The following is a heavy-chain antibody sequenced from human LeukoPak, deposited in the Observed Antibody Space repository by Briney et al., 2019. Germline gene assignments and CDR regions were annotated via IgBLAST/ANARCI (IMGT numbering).Heavy chain of an antibody. CDR1: GFTLSSYW. CDR3: ARDRVGGWAFDI. CDR2: ISENGGRT. Sequence: PGGSLRLSCAASGFTLSSYWVHWVRQAPGKGLEYVSAISENGGRTYYANSVKGRFTNSRDNSKNTLYLQMDSLRAEDMAVYYCARDRVGGWAFDIWGQGTMVTVSS. D-gene: IGHD3-16*01. J-gene: IGHJ3*02. V-gene: IGHV3-64*01.